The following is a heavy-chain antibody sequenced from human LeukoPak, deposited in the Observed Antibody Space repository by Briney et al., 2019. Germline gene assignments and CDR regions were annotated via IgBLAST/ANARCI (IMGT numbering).Heavy chain of an antibody. Sequence: PSETLSLTCTVSGGSISSSNYYWGWIRQPPGKGLEWIGSTYYSGSTHYTPSLKSRVTISLDTSKNHFSLNLSSVTAADTAVYYCARDGWYYDILTGYLDWGQGTLVTVSS. CDR1: GGSISSSNYY. V-gene: IGHV4-39*07. CDR3: ARDGWYYDILTGYLD. J-gene: IGHJ4*02. D-gene: IGHD3-9*01. CDR2: TYYSGST.